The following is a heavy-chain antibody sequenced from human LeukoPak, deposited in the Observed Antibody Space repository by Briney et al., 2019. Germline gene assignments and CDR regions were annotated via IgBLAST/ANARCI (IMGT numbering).Heavy chain of an antibody. CDR2: ISYGGSNK. J-gene: IGHJ4*02. Sequence: PGRSLRLSCAASGFTFSSYGMHWVRQAPGKGLEWVAVISYGGSNKYYADSVKGRFTISRDYSKNTLYLQMNSLRAEDTAVYYCAKGRDRSGYELDYWGQGTLVTVST. D-gene: IGHD3-22*01. V-gene: IGHV3-30*18. CDR1: GFTFSSYG. CDR3: AKGRDRSGYELDY.